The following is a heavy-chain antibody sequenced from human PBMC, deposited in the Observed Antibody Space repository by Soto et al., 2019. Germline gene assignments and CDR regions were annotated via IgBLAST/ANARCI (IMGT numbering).Heavy chain of an antibody. CDR3: AKAQSVVYCYYGMHV. V-gene: IGHV3-23*01. Sequence: PGGSLRLSCAASGFTFSSYAMSWVRQAPGKGLEWVSAISGSGGSTYYADSVKGRFTISRDNSKNTLYLQMNSLRAEDTAVYYCAKAQSVVYCYYGMHVWGQGTTVTVSS. CDR2: ISGSGGST. CDR1: GFTFSSYA. J-gene: IGHJ6*02.